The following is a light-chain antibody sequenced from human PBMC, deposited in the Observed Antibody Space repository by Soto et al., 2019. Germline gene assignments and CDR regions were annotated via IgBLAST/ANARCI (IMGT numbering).Light chain of an antibody. CDR3: QQYKGFPLT. Sequence: DIQMTQSPSTLSASVGDRVTLTCRASQSISSWLAWYQQKPGKAPKLLIYRASNLDSGVPSRFSGSGSGTEVPLTISRLQPDDFAAFYCQQYKGFPLTVGGGTKVEI. J-gene: IGKJ4*01. V-gene: IGKV1-5*03. CDR2: RAS. CDR1: QSISSW.